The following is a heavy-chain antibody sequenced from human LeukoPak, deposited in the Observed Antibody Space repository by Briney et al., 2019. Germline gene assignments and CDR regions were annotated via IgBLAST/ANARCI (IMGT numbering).Heavy chain of an antibody. CDR1: GDSISSTTYS. CDR3: AVTYYYDSTGYSHFDY. V-gene: IGHV4-39*01. Sequence: SETLSLTCIVSGDSISSTTYSWGWIRQSPGKGLEWIASIYYSGSTYYNPSLQSRVTISVDTSNNQFSLKLSSVTAADTAVYYCAVTYYYDSTGYSHFDYWGQGILVTVSS. CDR2: IYYSGST. D-gene: IGHD3-22*01. J-gene: IGHJ4*02.